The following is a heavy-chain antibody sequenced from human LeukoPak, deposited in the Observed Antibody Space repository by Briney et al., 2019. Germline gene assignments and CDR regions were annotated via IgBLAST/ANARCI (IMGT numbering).Heavy chain of an antibody. CDR2: ISGSGGST. CDR3: AKSSYYDASGYYREYYFDY. CDR1: GFTFSNYA. J-gene: IGHJ4*02. V-gene: IGHV3-23*01. D-gene: IGHD3-22*01. Sequence: PGGSLRLSCAASGFTFSNYAMSWVRQAPGKGLEWVSSISGSGGSTHYADSVKGRFTISRDKTMNTLYLQMNSLRAEDTAVYYCAKSSYYDASGYYREYYFDYWGQGTLVTVSS.